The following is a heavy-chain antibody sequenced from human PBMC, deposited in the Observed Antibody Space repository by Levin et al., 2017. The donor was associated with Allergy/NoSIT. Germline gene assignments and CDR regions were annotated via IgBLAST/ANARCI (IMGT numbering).Heavy chain of an antibody. CDR2: ISSSSSTI. V-gene: IGHV3-48*01. Sequence: GESLKISCAASGFTFSSYSMNWVRQAPGKGLEWVSYISSSSSTIYYADSVKGRFTISRDNAKNSLYLQMNSLRAEDTAVYYCARSPAGTGYYYYYYYMDGWGKGTTVTVSS. D-gene: IGHD6-19*01. CDR3: ARSPAGTGYYYYYYYMDG. J-gene: IGHJ6*03. CDR1: GFTFSSYS.